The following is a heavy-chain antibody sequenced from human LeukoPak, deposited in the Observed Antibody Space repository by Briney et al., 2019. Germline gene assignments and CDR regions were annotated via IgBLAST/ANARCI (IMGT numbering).Heavy chain of an antibody. CDR2: ISGSGGST. D-gene: IGHD3-3*01. V-gene: IGHV3-23*01. J-gene: IGHJ4*02. CDR3: AKDQSHYDFWSGYQYYFDY. CDR1: GFTFSSYS. Sequence: GGSLRLSCAASGFTFSSYSMNWVRQAPGKGLEWVSAISGSGGSTYYADFVKGRFTISRDNSKNTLYLQMNSLRAEDTAVYYCAKDQSHYDFWSGYQYYFDYWGQGTLVTVSS.